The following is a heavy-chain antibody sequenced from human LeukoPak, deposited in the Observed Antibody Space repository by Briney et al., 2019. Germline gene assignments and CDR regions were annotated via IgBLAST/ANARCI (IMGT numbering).Heavy chain of an antibody. CDR3: SKATGTGLSAFCN. D-gene: IGHD7-27*01. V-gene: IGHV3-9*03. CDR2: ISWNSGSI. Sequence: PGRSLRLSCAASGFTFDDYAMHWVRQAPGKDLEWVSGISWNSGSIVYADSVKGRFTISRDNAKNSLYLQMNSPRAEDMALYYLSKATGTGLSAFCNWGQRAMVTVSS. CDR1: GFTFDDYA. J-gene: IGHJ3*02.